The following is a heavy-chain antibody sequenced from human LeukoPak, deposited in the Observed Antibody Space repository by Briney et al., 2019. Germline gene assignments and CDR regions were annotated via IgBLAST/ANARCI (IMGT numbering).Heavy chain of an antibody. CDR2: INHSGST. CDR1: GGSFSGYY. J-gene: IGHJ5*02. Sequence: SETLSLTCAVYGGSFSGYYWSWIRQPPGKGLEWVGEINHSGSTNYNPSLKSRVTISVDTSKNQFSLKLSSVTAADTAVYYCARGRFRYSPWGQGTLVTVSS. CDR3: ARGRFRYSP. D-gene: IGHD5-18*01. V-gene: IGHV4-34*01.